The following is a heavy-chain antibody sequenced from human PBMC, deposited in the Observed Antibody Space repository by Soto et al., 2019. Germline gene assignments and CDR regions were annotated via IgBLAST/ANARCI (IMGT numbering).Heavy chain of an antibody. CDR1: GGSISSYY. CDR3: AGEYYYDSSGYGGAFDI. J-gene: IGHJ3*02. CDR2: IYYSGST. V-gene: IGHV4-59*01. D-gene: IGHD3-22*01. Sequence: SETLSLTCTVSGGSISSYYWSWIRQPPGKGLEWIGYIYYSGSTNYNPSLKSRVTISVDTSRNQFSLKLSSVTAAATAVYYCAGEYYYDSSGYGGAFDIWGQGTMVTVSS.